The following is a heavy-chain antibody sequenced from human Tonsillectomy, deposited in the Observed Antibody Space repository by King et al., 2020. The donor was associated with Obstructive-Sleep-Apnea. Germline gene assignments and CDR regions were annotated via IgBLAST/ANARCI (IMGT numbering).Heavy chain of an antibody. Sequence: VQLVESGGGLVQPGGSLMLSCAGSGFTFSDYAMTWVRQAPGKGLEWVSSISGSGANTYFADSVKGRFTISRDNSKNALFLHMNSLRAEDTAVYYCAKAPFCGGDCSASFMDYWGQGTLVTVSS. CDR1: GFTFSDYA. CDR2: ISGSGANT. V-gene: IGHV3-23*04. J-gene: IGHJ4*02. D-gene: IGHD2-21*02. CDR3: AKAPFCGGDCSASFMDY.